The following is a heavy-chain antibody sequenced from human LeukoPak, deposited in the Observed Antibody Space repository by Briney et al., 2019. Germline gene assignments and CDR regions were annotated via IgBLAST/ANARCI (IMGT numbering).Heavy chain of an antibody. V-gene: IGHV4-59*08. CDR2: IYYSGST. CDR3: ASTNSSSDYYFDY. J-gene: IGHJ4*02. D-gene: IGHD6-13*01. CDR1: GGSISSYY. Sequence: SETLFLTCTVSGGSISSYYWSWIRQPPGKGLEWIGYIYYSGSTNYNPSLKSRVTISVDTSKNQFSLKLSSVTAADTAVYYCASTNSSSDYYFDYWGQGTLVTVSS.